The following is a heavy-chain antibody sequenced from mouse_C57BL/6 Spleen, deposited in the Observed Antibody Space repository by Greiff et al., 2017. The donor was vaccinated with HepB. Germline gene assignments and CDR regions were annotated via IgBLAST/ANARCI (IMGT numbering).Heavy chain of an antibody. J-gene: IGHJ1*03. Sequence: QVQLQQSGPELVKPGASVKISCKASGYAFSSSWMNWVKQRPGKGLEWIGRIYPGDGDTNYNGKFKGKATLTADKSSSTAYMQLSSLTSEDSAVYFCARWGDDYWYFDVWGTGTTVTVSS. V-gene: IGHV1-82*01. CDR1: GYAFSSSW. CDR2: IYPGDGDT. D-gene: IGHD2-3*01. CDR3: ARWGDDYWYFDV.